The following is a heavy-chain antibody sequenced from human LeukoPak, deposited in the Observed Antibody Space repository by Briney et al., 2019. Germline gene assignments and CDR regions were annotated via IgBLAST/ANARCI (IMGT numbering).Heavy chain of an antibody. J-gene: IGHJ6*02. V-gene: IGHV4-34*01. CDR2: INHSGST. Sequence: GSLRLSCAASGFTFSNAWMSWVHQPPGKGLEWIGEINHSGSTNYNPSLKSRVTISVDTSKNQFSLKLSSVTAADTAVYYCARRGYSYGYSSYYYYGMDVWGQGTTVTVSS. CDR3: ARRGYSYGYSSYYYYGMDV. D-gene: IGHD5-18*01. CDR1: GFTFSNAW.